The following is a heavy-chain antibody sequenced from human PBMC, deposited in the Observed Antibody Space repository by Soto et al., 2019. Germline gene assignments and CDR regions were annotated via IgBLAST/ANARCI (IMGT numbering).Heavy chain of an antibody. J-gene: IGHJ3*01. V-gene: IGHV3-48*03. CDR1: GFTLSRYE. CDR2: ISSAAITM. D-gene: IGHD1-20*01. CDR3: ARDGTDHQEPDNDAFDV. Sequence: EVQLVESGGGLIQPGGSLRLSCVASGFTLSRYEMNWVRQAPGKGLEWISYISSAAITMHYADSVKGRFTISRDNARNSVYLQMDSLTIEDTALYFCARDGTDHQEPDNDAFDVWGQGTMVTVSS.